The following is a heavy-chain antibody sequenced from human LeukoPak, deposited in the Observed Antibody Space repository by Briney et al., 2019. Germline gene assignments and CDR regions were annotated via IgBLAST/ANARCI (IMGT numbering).Heavy chain of an antibody. CDR1: GFTFSSYE. D-gene: IGHD3-10*01. Sequence: GGSLRLSCAASGFTFSSYEMNRVRLAPGKGLEWVSYISSSGSTIYYADSVKGRFTISRDNAKNSLYLQMNSLRAEDTAVYYCASSASGFGEYHRFDYWGQGTLVTVSS. CDR2: ISSSGSTI. J-gene: IGHJ4*02. V-gene: IGHV3-48*03. CDR3: ASSASGFGEYHRFDY.